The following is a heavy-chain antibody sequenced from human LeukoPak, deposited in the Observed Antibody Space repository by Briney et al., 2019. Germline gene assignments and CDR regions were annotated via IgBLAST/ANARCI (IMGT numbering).Heavy chain of an antibody. CDR2: ISWNSGSI. CDR3: AKDMGSSGWYYFDY. D-gene: IGHD6-19*01. J-gene: IGHJ4*02. Sequence: GGSLRLSCAASGFTFDDYAMHWVRQAPGKGLEWVSGISWNSGSIGYADSVKGRFTISRDNAKNSLYLQMNSLRAEDTALYYCAKDMGSSGWYYFDYWGQGTLVTVSS. V-gene: IGHV3-9*01. CDR1: GFTFDDYA.